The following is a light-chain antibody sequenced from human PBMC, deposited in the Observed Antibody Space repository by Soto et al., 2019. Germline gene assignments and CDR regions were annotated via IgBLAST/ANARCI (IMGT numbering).Light chain of an antibody. V-gene: IGKV3-20*01. CDR1: QSLSSSY. Sequence: IVLTQSPGAVSLSPGEGATLSCRASQSLSSSYVAWYQQKVGQPPRLLISGASNRASDIPDRFSGSGSWTDFTLTISRLEPEDFAVYYCLQYGSSPHTFCQGTRLEIK. J-gene: IGKJ5*01. CDR3: LQYGSSPHT. CDR2: GAS.